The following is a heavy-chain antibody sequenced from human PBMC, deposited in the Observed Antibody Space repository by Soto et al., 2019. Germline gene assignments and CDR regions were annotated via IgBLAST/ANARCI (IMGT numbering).Heavy chain of an antibody. D-gene: IGHD3-22*01. CDR2: ISGSGGST. CDR1: GFTFSSYA. CDR3: AKDTGYYYDSSGYPWAY. V-gene: IGHV3-23*01. Sequence: EVQLLESGGGLVQPGGSLRLSCAASGFTFSSYAMSWVRQAPGKGLEWVSAISGSGGSTYYADSVKGRFTISRDNSKNTLYLQMNSLRAEDTAVYYCAKDTGYYYDSSGYPWAYWGQGTLVTVSS. J-gene: IGHJ4*02.